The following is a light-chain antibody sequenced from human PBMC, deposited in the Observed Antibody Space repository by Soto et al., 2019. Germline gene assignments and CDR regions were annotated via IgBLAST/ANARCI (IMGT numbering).Light chain of an antibody. CDR2: AAS. J-gene: IGKJ1*01. V-gene: IGKV1-39*01. CDR3: QTSSTIPRT. CDR1: QHISTY. Sequence: DIPMTQSPSSLSASVGDRVTISCRSSQHISTYLNWYQHKPGNAPKLLVYAASTLQSGVPSRFSGSGSGTDFRLTISSLQPEDFATYYCQTSSTIPRTFGQGTKVDLK.